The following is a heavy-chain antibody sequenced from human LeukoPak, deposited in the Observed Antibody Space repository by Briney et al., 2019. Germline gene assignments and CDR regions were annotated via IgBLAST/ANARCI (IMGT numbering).Heavy chain of an antibody. CDR2: INHSGGT. J-gene: IGHJ4*02. CDR3: ARPYYDFWSGFC. Sequence: RTSETLSLTCAVYGGSFSGYYWSWIRQPPGKGLEWIGEINHSGGTNYNPSLKSRVTISVDTSKNQFSLKLSSVTAADTAVYYCARPYYDFWSGFCRGQGTLVTVSS. V-gene: IGHV4-34*01. CDR1: GGSFSGYY. D-gene: IGHD3-3*01.